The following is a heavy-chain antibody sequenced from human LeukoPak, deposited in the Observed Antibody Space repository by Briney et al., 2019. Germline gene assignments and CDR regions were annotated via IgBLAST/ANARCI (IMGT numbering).Heavy chain of an antibody. CDR3: ARDMVIMRANWFDP. V-gene: IGHV4-39*07. J-gene: IGHJ5*02. D-gene: IGHD3-3*01. CDR1: GGSISSSSYY. Sequence: SETLSLTCTVSGGSISSSSYYWGWIRQPPGKGLEWIGSIYYSGSTYYNPSLKSRVTISVDTSKNQFSLKLSSVTAADTAVYYCARDMVIMRANWFDPWGQGTLVTVSS. CDR2: IYYSGST.